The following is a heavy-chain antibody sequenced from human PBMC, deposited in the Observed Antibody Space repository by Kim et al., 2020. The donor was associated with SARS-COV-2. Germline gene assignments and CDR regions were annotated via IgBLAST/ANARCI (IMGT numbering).Heavy chain of an antibody. CDR3: ATSRSGWDLFEV. J-gene: IGHJ3*01. V-gene: IGHV3-74*01. Sequence: GGSLRLSCEASTSTFSSYWMHWVRQAPGKGLVWVSRISNDGSGSITNYADSVKGRFTISRDDSVNTLSLQMNSLRAEDTALYYCATSRSGWDLFEVWG. D-gene: IGHD6-19*01. CDR2: ISNDGSGSIT. CDR1: TSTFSSYW.